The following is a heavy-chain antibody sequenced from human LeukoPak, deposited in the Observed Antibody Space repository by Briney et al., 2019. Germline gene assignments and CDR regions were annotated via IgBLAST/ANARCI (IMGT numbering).Heavy chain of an antibody. CDR3: ARLTKGRYFDYIFDY. D-gene: IGHD3-9*01. CDR2: INYIGSS. Sequence: SETLSLTCSVSGGSVSNTLHYWGWIRQPPGKGLEWIGNINYIGSSAYNPSLRSRVTVSVDTSKNQFSLKMRSVPAADTAVYYCARLTKGRYFDYIFDYWGQGSLVTVSS. V-gene: IGHV4-39*01. J-gene: IGHJ4*02. CDR1: GGSVSNTLHY.